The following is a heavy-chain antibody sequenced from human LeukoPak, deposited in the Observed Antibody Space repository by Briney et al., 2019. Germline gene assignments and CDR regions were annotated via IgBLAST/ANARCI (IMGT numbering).Heavy chain of an antibody. CDR3: AKGAKRVVGATTHWFDP. J-gene: IGHJ5*02. CDR2: IKQDGGEK. Sequence: PGGSLRLSCAASGFTFSTYWMSWVRQAPGKGLEWVANIKQDGGEKYYVDSVKGRFTISRDNAKNSLYLQMNSLRAEDTAVYYCAKGAKRVVGATTHWFDPWGQGTLVTVSS. CDR1: GFTFSTYW. V-gene: IGHV3-7*01. D-gene: IGHD1-26*01.